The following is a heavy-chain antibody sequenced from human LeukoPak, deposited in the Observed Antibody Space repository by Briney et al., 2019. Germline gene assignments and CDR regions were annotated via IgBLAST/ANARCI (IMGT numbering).Heavy chain of an antibody. CDR3: ARANCSGGSCYSVGDY. V-gene: IGHV1-2*06. J-gene: IGHJ4*02. Sequence: ASVKVSCKASGYTFTGYYMHWVRQAPGQGLEWMGRINPNSDGTNYAQKFQGRVTMTRDTSISTAYMELSRLRSDDTAVYYCARANCSGGSCYSVGDYWGQGTLVTVSS. D-gene: IGHD2-15*01. CDR2: INPNSDGT. CDR1: GYTFTGYY.